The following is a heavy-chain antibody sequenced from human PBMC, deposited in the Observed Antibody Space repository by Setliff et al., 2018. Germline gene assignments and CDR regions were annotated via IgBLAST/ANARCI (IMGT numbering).Heavy chain of an antibody. V-gene: IGHV4-38-2*02. D-gene: IGHD2-21*02. Sequence: PSETLSLTCTVSGYSISSGYIWGWIRQPPGKGLEWVGNIGRTGSINHNPSLKSRLTISRDTSKNQVSLKLNSVTATDTAVYYCARDLGHGGDSDYWGQGILVTVSS. CDR3: ARDLGHGGDSDY. CDR1: GYSISSGYI. CDR2: IGRTGSI. J-gene: IGHJ4*02.